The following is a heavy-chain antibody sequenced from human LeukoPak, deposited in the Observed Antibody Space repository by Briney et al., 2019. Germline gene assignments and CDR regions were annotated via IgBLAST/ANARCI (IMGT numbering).Heavy chain of an antibody. V-gene: IGHV4-59*01. CDR1: GGSISSYY. Sequence: TSSETLSLTCTVSGGSISSYYWSWIRQPPGKGLEWIGYIYYSGTTHYNPSLKSRVTISVDTSKNHFSLKLSSVTAADTAVYYCARGSGLPHFDYWGQGTLVTVSS. J-gene: IGHJ4*02. D-gene: IGHD3/OR15-3a*01. CDR3: ARGSGLPHFDY. CDR2: IYYSGTT.